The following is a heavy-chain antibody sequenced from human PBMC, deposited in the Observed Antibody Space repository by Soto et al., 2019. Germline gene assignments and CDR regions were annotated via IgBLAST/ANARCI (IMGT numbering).Heavy chain of an antibody. CDR1: GGSISSGGYY. CDR2: IYYSGST. J-gene: IGHJ4*02. V-gene: IGHV4-31*03. D-gene: IGHD3-22*01. CDR3: AKAGNYNDRSGYYYFDH. Sequence: SETLSLTCTVSGGSISSGGYYWSWIRQHPGKGLEWIGYIYYSGSTYYNPSLKSRVTISADTSKNQFSLKLSSVTAADTAVYYCAKAGNYNDRSGYYYFDHWGQGMLVTVSS.